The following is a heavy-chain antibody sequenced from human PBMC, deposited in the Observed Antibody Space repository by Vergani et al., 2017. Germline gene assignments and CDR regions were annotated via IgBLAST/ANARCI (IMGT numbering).Heavy chain of an antibody. CDR1: GFTVSDYY. D-gene: IGHD1-26*01. CDR3: ARERSKRGSYFLGWFDP. J-gene: IGHJ5*02. V-gene: IGHV3-11*04. Sequence: QVQLVESGGGLVKPGGSRRLSCAASGFTVSDYYMSWIRQAPGKGLEWISYISSSGSTIYYADSVKGRFTISRDNAKNSVYLQMNSLRANDTAVYYCARERSKRGSYFLGWFDPWGQGALVTFSS. CDR2: ISSSGSTI.